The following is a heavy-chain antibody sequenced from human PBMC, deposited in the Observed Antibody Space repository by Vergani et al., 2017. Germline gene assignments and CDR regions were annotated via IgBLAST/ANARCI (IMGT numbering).Heavy chain of an antibody. CDR3: ARGGSSNPSHYYDSSGWSY. J-gene: IGHJ4*02. D-gene: IGHD3-22*01. CDR1: GGSISSGSYY. Sequence: QVQLQQWGAGLLKPSETLSLTCTVSGGSISSGSYYWSWIRQPAGKGLEWIGRIYTSGSTNYNPSLKSRVTMSVDTSKNQFSLKLSSVTAADTAVYYCARGGSSNPSHYYDSSGWSYWGQGTLVTVSS. V-gene: IGHV4-61*02. CDR2: IYTSGST.